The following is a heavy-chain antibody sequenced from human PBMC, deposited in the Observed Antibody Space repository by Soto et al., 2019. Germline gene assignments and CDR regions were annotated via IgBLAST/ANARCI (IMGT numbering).Heavy chain of an antibody. CDR1: GGTFSSYS. J-gene: IGHJ4*02. Sequence: GASVKVSCKACGGTFSSYSISWVRQAPGQGLEWMGGIIPIFGTANYAQKFQGRVTITADESTSTAYMELSSLRSEDTAVYYCAIEYSSSPPYYPIGYWGQGTLLTVSS. D-gene: IGHD6-6*01. CDR2: IIPIFGTA. V-gene: IGHV1-69*13. CDR3: AIEYSSSPPYYPIGY.